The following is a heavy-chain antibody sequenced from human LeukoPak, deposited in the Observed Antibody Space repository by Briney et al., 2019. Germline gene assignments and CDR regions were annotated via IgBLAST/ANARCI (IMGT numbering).Heavy chain of an antibody. CDR3: ARLPARFFYGMDV. J-gene: IGHJ6*02. V-gene: IGHV4-39*01. CDR1: GGSISSSSYY. CDR2: IYYSGST. Sequence: SETQSLTCTVSGGSISSSSYYWGWIRQPPGKGLEWIGSIYYSGSTYYNPSLKSRVTISVDTSKNQFSLKLSSVTAADTAVYYCARLPARFFYGMDVWGQGTTVTVSS. D-gene: IGHD3-3*01.